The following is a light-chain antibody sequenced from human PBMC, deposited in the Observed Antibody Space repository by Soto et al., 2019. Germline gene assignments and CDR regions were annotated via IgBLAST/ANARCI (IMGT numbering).Light chain of an antibody. CDR1: ESISSW. J-gene: IGKJ4*01. CDR3: QQYDSYPLT. V-gene: IGKV1-5*03. CDR2: KTS. Sequence: AEARFAMSCGASESISSWLAWYQQKPGKAPNLLIYKTSSLESGVPSRFSGSGSGTEFTLTVNSLQPDDFATYYCQQYDSYPLTFGGGTKVDIK.